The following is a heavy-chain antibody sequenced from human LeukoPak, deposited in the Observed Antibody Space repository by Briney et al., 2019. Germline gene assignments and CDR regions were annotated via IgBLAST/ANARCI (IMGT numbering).Heavy chain of an antibody. Sequence: PGGSLRLSCAASGFTFSSYSMNWVRQAPGKGLEWVSSIGSSSPYIYYADSLKGRFIISRDNSKNSLFLQMNLLSAEDTAVYYCARDADILTAYSFDYWGQGTLVTVSS. J-gene: IGHJ4*02. CDR1: GFTFSSYS. CDR2: IGSSSPYI. D-gene: IGHD3-9*01. CDR3: ARDADILTAYSFDY. V-gene: IGHV3-21*01.